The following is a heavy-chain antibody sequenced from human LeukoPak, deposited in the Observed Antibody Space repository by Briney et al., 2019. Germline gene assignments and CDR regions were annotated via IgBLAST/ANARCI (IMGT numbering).Heavy chain of an antibody. CDR2: INTNTGNP. CDR3: ARGGSSNWMRSYYYYTMDV. V-gene: IGHV7-4-1*02. CDR1: GYTFTSYA. J-gene: IGHJ6*02. Sequence: EASVKVSCKASGYTFTSYAMNWVRQAPGQGLEWMGWINTNTGNPTYAQGFTGRFVFSLDTSVSTAYLQISSLKAEDTAVYYCARGGSSNWMRSYYYYTMDVWGQGTTVTVSS. D-gene: IGHD6-13*01.